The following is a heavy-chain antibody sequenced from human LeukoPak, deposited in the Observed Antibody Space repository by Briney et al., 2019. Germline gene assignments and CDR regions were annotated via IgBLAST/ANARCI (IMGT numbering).Heavy chain of an antibody. CDR1: GGSISSGGYY. D-gene: IGHD3-3*01. CDR2: INHSGST. Sequence: PSETLSLTCTVSGGSISSGGYYWSWIRQPPGKGLEWIGEINHSGSTNYNPSLKSRVTISVDTSKNQFSLKLSSVTAADTAVYYCARSRITIFGIDLYGMDVWGQGTTVTVSS. CDR3: ARSRITIFGIDLYGMDV. J-gene: IGHJ6*02. V-gene: IGHV4-39*07.